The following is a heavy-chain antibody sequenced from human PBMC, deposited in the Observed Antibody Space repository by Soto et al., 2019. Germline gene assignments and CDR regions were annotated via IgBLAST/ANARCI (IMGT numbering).Heavy chain of an antibody. CDR1: GFTFSDYY. V-gene: IGHV3-11*01. CDR2: ISSSSNII. CDR3: ARDSDGNFDY. J-gene: IGHJ4*02. Sequence: PGGSLRLSCAASGFTFSDYYMSWIRQAPGKGLEWISYISSSSNIIHNADSVKGRFTISRDNAKNSLYLQMNSLRAEDTAVYYCARDSDGNFDYCGQGTLVTAPQ. D-gene: IGHD2-21*02.